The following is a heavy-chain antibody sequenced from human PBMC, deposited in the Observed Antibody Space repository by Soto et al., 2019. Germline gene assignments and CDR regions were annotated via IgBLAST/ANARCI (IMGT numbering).Heavy chain of an antibody. J-gene: IGHJ5*02. CDR3: VKARPPNWSDDAYVNLNWFGP. V-gene: IGHV3-23*01. Sequence: EVQLLESGGDLVQPGGSLRLSCAASGFTFSTYAMAWVRQAPGKGLEWVSTIGVGAGSTFYADSVKGRFTISRDNSKNTVYLQMNSLRAEDTAVYYCVKARPPNWSDDAYVNLNWFGPWGQGTLVTVSS. D-gene: IGHD1-1*01. CDR2: IGVGAGST. CDR1: GFTFSTYA.